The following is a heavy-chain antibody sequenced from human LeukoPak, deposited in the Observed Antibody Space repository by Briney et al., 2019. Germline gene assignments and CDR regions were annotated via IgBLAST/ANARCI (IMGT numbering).Heavy chain of an antibody. Sequence: GGSLRLSCTASGFPFSSYSMNWVRQAPGKGLEWVSSISSSSSYIYYADSVKGRFTISRDNATTSLYLQMNSLRAEDTAVYYCARFQYYYDSSGYYGAFDIWGQGTMVTVSS. CDR2: ISSSSSYI. CDR3: ARFQYYYDSSGYYGAFDI. J-gene: IGHJ3*02. D-gene: IGHD3-22*01. V-gene: IGHV3-21*01. CDR1: GFPFSSYS.